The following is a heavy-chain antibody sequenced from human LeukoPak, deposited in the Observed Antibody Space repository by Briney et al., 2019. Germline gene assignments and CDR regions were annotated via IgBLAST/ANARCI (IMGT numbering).Heavy chain of an antibody. CDR1: GLTFSSYA. V-gene: IGHV3-30*04. D-gene: IGHD6-19*01. J-gene: IGHJ4*02. CDR3: ASAVAGTTDY. Sequence: EGSLRLSCAASGLTFSSYAMHWVRQAPGKGLEWVAVISYDGSNKYYADSVKGRFTISRDNSKNTLYLQMNSLRAEDTAVYYCASAVAGTTDYWGQGTLVTVSS. CDR2: ISYDGSNK.